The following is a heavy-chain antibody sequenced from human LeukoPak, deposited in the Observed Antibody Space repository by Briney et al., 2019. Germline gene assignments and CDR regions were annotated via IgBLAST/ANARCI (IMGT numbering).Heavy chain of an antibody. CDR1: GYTFTNYA. V-gene: IGHV1-3*01. CDR2: INVANGNA. CDR3: ARDLKKYDYVWGSYRRTFDY. Sequence: ASVTVSCTASGYTFTNYAIHWMRQAPGQRLEWMGWINVANGNAKYSQKFQGRVTITRDTSASTAYMELSSLRSEDTAVYYCARDLKKYDYVWGSYRRTFDYWGQGTLVTVSS. J-gene: IGHJ4*02. D-gene: IGHD3-16*02.